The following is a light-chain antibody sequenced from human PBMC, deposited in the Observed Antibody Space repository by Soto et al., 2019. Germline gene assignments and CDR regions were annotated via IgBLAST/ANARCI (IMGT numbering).Light chain of an antibody. CDR2: LAS. CDR1: QAVNTR. CDR3: QQRSNWPPVT. J-gene: IGKJ4*01. V-gene: IGKV3-11*01. Sequence: EIVLTQSPATLSSFPGDRVTLSCRASQAVNTRLAWYQHKPGQAPRLLIYLASNRAAGVPARFSGSGSGTDFTLTISDVEPEDFAVYYCQQRSNWPPVTFGGGTKVDI.